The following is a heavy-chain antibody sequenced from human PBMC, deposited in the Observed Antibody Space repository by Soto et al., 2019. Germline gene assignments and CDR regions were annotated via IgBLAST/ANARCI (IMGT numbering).Heavy chain of an antibody. Sequence: GASVKVSCKASGYTFIGYYLHWVRQAPGQGLEWMGWINPNTGGTNYEQKFQGRVTMTRDTSISTAYMELSRLRSDDTAVYYCPRFYGYNDMDVWGQGTTVTVSS. D-gene: IGHD3-16*01. CDR1: GYTFIGYY. CDR2: INPNTGGT. J-gene: IGHJ6*02. CDR3: PRFYGYNDMDV. V-gene: IGHV1-2*02.